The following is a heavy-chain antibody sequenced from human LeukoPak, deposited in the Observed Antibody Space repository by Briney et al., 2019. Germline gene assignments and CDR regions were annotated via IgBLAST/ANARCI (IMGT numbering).Heavy chain of an antibody. D-gene: IGHD5-12*01. CDR1: GFTFSIYA. J-gene: IGHJ4*02. CDR3: ARANSYSVVATIRGFFDY. V-gene: IGHV3-23*01. Sequence: GGSLRLSCAASGFTFSIYAMSWIRQAPGKGLEWVSGISGSGGDTYYADSVKGRFTISRDNSRNTLYLQMNSLRSDDTAVYYCARANSYSVVATIRGFFDYWGQGTLVTVSS. CDR2: ISGSGGDT.